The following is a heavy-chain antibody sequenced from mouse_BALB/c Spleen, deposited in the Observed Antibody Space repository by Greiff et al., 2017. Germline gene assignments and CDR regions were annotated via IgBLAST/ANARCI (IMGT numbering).Heavy chain of an antibody. V-gene: IGHV10-1*02. CDR3: VRNYGNFNYFDY. J-gene: IGHJ2*01. D-gene: IGHD2-1*01. CDR1: GFTFNTYA. Sequence: DVKLVESGGGLVQPKGSLKLSCAASGFTFNTYAMNWVRQAPGKGLEWVARIRSKSNNYATYYADSVKDRFTISRDDSQSMLYLQMNNLKTEDTAMYYCVRNYGNFNYFDYWGQGTTLTVSS. CDR2: IRSKSNNYAT.